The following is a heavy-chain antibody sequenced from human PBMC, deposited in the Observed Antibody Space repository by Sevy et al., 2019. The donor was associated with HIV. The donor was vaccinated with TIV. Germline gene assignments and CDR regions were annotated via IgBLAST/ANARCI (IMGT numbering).Heavy chain of an antibody. CDR2: IYYSGST. J-gene: IGHJ3*02. Sequence: SETLSLTCTVSGGSISSYYWSWIRQPPGKGLEWIGYIYYSGSTNYNPSLKSRVTISVDTSKNQFSLKLSSVTAADTAVYYCARDGGSRIVGAPDAFDIRGQGTMVTVSS. V-gene: IGHV4-59*01. D-gene: IGHD1-26*01. CDR3: ARDGGSRIVGAPDAFDI. CDR1: GGSISSYY.